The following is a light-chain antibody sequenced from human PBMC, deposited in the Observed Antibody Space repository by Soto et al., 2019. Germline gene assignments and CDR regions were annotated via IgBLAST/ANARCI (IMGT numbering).Light chain of an antibody. J-gene: IGKJ5*01. Sequence: RISQSVGSNLAWYQQKPGQAPRLLLYGASNRATGVPPRFSGSGSGTEFTHISIRLQPADSAVYYCQERTSSPPITDGQGTRLEIK. V-gene: IGKV3-11*01. CDR2: GAS. CDR3: QERTSSPPIT. CDR1: QSVGSN.